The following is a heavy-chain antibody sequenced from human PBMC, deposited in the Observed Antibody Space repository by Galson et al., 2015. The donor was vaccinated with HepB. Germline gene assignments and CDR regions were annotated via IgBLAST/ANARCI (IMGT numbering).Heavy chain of an antibody. V-gene: IGHV5-51*01. CDR3: ARQDCSSNTCYGFDY. CDR2: IYPGDSDT. J-gene: IGHJ4*02. D-gene: IGHD2-2*01. CDR1: GYRFTNYW. Sequence: SGAEVKKPGESLKISCKASGYRFTNYWIGWVRQMPGKGLEWMGTIYPGDSDTRYSPSSQGQVTMSADKSISTAYLQWSSLKASDTAMYYCARQDCSSNTCYGFDYWGQGTLVTVSS.